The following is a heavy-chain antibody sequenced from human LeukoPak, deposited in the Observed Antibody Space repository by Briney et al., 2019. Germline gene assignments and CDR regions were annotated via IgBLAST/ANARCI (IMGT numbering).Heavy chain of an antibody. CDR3: ARTRGYSYGSFDY. V-gene: IGHV4-59*01. Sequence: SETLSLTCTVSGGSISSYYWSWIRQPPGKGLEWIGYIYYSGSTNYNPSLKSRVTISVDTSKNQFSLKLSSVTAADTAVYYCARTRGYSYGSFDYWGQGTLVTVSS. J-gene: IGHJ4*02. CDR1: GGSISSYY. CDR2: IYYSGST. D-gene: IGHD5-18*01.